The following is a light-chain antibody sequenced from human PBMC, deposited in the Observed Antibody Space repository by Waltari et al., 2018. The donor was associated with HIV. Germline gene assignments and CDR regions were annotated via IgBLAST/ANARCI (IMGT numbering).Light chain of an antibody. CDR3: SSYTGSNTLV. Sequence: QSALTQPASVSGSPVQSITISCPGTSSNVGAYDSVPWYHHHPVKAPKHMIYEVSNRPSGVSKRFAGSKSGNTASLTISGLQAEDEADYYCSSYTGSNTLVFGGGTKLTVL. CDR1: SSNVGAYDS. CDR2: EVS. V-gene: IGLV2-14*01. J-gene: IGLJ2*01.